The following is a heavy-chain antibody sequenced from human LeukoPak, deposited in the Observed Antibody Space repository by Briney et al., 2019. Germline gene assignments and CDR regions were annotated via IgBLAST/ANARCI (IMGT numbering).Heavy chain of an antibody. CDR3: TRGSIAYYYMDV. V-gene: IGHV4-34*01. J-gene: IGHJ6*03. D-gene: IGHD3-22*01. CDR2: IHHSGST. Sequence: SETLSLTCAVYGGSFRGYYWTWIRQPPGKGLEWIGEIHHSGSTNYNPSLKSRVTISVDTSKNQFSLKLSSVTAADTAVYYCTRGSIAYYYMDVWGKGTTVTISS. CDR1: GGSFRGYY.